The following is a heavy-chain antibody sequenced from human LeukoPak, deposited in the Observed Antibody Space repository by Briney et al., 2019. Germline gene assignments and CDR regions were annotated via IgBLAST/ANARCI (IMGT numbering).Heavy chain of an antibody. Sequence: GASVKVSCKASGGTFSSYAISWVRQAPGQGLEWMGGIIPIFSTANYAQKFQGRVTITADESTSTAYMELSSLRSEDTAVYYCARDLPEGATSYYYYMDVWGKGTTVTVSS. D-gene: IGHD1-26*01. CDR2: IIPIFSTA. J-gene: IGHJ6*03. CDR3: ARDLPEGATSYYYYMDV. V-gene: IGHV1-69*13. CDR1: GGTFSSYA.